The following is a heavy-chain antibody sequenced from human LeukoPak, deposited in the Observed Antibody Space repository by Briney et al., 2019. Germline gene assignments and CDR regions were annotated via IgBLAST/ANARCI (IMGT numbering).Heavy chain of an antibody. Sequence: SETLSLTCTVSGASINTGGYYWSWIRQDPGGGLEWIGYIFYSGRTYYNPSFQSQVTISEDTSTNQFSLKFSSVTAADTAVYYCARVPAANYYYYYMDVWGRGATVTVSS. J-gene: IGHJ6*03. D-gene: IGHD2-2*01. V-gene: IGHV4-31*01. CDR3: ARVPAANYYYYYMDV. CDR1: GASINTGGYY. CDR2: IFYSGRT.